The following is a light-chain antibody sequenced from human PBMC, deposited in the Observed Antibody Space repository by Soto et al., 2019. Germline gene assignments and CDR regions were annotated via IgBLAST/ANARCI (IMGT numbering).Light chain of an antibody. J-gene: IGKJ2*01. CDR2: GSS. CDR1: QSVSYNS. CDR3: QQYGSSPPYT. Sequence: EVVLTQSPGTLSLSPGERATLSCRASQSVSYNSLAWYPKKPGQSPKLLIFGSSDRATGIPDRFSGSGSGTDVTLTISSLEPEDFAVYYCQQYGSSPPYTFGQGTKLEIK. V-gene: IGKV3-20*01.